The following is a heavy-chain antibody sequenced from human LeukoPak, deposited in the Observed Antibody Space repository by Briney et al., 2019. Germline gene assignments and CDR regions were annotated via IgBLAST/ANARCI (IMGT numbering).Heavy chain of an antibody. J-gene: IGHJ6*02. CDR3: AKRIVATTPKYYYYYYGMDV. V-gene: IGHV3-30*18. Sequence: PGGSLRLSCAASGFTFSSYGMHWVRQAPDKGLEWVAVISYDGSNKYYADSVKGRFTISRDNSKNTLYLQMNSLRAEDTAVYYCAKRIVATTPKYYYYYYGMDVWGQGTTVTVSS. D-gene: IGHD5-12*01. CDR2: ISYDGSNK. CDR1: GFTFSSYG.